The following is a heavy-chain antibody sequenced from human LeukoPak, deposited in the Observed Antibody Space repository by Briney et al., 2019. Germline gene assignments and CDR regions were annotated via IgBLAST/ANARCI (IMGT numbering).Heavy chain of an antibody. CDR3: ARSGRTPYGDTAMVIGSFDY. V-gene: IGHV4-34*01. CDR2: INYSGST. CDR1: GGSFSGYY. D-gene: IGHD5-18*01. J-gene: IGHJ4*02. Sequence: SETLSLTCAVYGGSFSGYYWSWIRQPPGKGLEWIGEINYSGSTNYNPSPESRVTISVDTSKNQLSLKLSSATAADTAVYYCARSGRTPYGDTAMVIGSFDYWGQGTLVTVSS.